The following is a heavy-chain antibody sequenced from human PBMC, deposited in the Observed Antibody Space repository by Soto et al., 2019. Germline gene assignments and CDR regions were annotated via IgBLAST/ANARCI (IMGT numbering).Heavy chain of an antibody. V-gene: IGHV4-59*01. D-gene: IGHD3-9*01. CDR2: IYYSGST. J-gene: IGHJ3*02. CDR3: ARGHYDILTGRDAFDI. CDR1: GGSISSYY. Sequence: QVQLQESGPGLVKPSETLSLTCTVSGGSISSYYWSWIRQPPGKGLEWIGYIYYSGSTNYNPSLKSRVTISVETSKNQFSLKLSSVTAADTAVYYCARGHYDILTGRDAFDIWGQGTMVTVSS.